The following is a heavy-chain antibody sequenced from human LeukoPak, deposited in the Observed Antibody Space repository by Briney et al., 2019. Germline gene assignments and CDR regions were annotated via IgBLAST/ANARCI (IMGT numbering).Heavy chain of an antibody. Sequence: ASVMVSCKASGYTFTAYYVHWVRQAPGQGLEWIGWINPNTGDTNYAPKFQDRVTMIKDTSTNSAYMELNKLTSDDTAVYYCGRGNKSFDPWGQGTLVTVSS. CDR3: GRGNKSFDP. J-gene: IGHJ5*02. CDR2: INPNTGDT. CDR1: GYTFTAYY. V-gene: IGHV1-2*02.